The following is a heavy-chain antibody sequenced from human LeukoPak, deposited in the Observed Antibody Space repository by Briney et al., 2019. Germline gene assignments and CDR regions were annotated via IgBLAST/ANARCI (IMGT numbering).Heavy chain of an antibody. V-gene: IGHV3-21*01. J-gene: IGHJ5*02. CDR1: RFTFSSYS. CDR3: ARDYQLGRAWFDP. D-gene: IGHD5-24*01. Sequence: GGSLRLSCAASRFTFSSYSMSWVRQAPGKGLEWVSSISSGNGYIYYADSVKGRFTISRDNAKNSPYLQMNSLRAEDTAVYYCARDYQLGRAWFDPWGQGTLVTVSS. CDR2: ISSGNGYI.